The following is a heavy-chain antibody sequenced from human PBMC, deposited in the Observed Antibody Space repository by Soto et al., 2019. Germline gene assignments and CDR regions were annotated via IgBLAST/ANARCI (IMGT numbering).Heavy chain of an antibody. J-gene: IGHJ4*02. CDR3: AKPGYSGYVFLPAPYTDY. CDR1: GFTFSSYA. V-gene: IGHV3-23*01. Sequence: HPGGSLRLSCAASGFTFSSYAMSWVRRAPGKGLEWVSAISGSGGSTYYADSVKGRFTISRDNSKNTLYLQMNSLRAEDTAVYYCAKPGYSGYVFLPAPYTDYWGQGTLVTVSS. CDR2: ISGSGGST. D-gene: IGHD5-12*01.